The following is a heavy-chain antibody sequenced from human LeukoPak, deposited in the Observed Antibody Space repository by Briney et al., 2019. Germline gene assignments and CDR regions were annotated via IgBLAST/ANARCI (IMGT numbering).Heavy chain of an antibody. J-gene: IGHJ3*02. CDR1: GYTFTSYA. D-gene: IGHD3-22*01. CDR2: INTNTGNP. Sequence: ASVKVSCKASGYTFTSYAMNWVRQAPGQGLEWMGWINTNTGNPTYAQGFTGRFVFSLDTSVSTAYLQISSLKAEDTAVYYCARPSFGDYYDSSGYRVGAFDIWGQGTMVTVSS. CDR3: ARPSFGDYYDSSGYRVGAFDI. V-gene: IGHV7-4-1*02.